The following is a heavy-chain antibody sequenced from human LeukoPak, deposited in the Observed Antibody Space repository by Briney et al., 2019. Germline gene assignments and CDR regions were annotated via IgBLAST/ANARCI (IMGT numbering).Heavy chain of an antibody. J-gene: IGHJ4*02. CDR3: AKDLPTPYFDY. CDR2: IRYDESTK. D-gene: IGHD4-23*01. V-gene: IGHV3-30*02. CDR1: GFTLSDYS. Sequence: GGSLRLSCSASGFTLSDYSMNWVRQAPGKGLEWVAFIRYDESTKFYADSVKGRFTISRDNSETTLFLQMNSLRAEDTAVYYCAKDLPTPYFDYWGQGTLVTVSS.